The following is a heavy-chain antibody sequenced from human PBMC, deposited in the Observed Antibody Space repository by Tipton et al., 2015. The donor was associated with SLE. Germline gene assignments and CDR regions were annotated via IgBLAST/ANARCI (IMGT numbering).Heavy chain of an antibody. CDR1: GFSFRDYP. Sequence: SLRLSCAASGFSFRDYPLHCVRQAPGKGLEWVALVSDEGSDKDYADSVKGRFIISRDNYRDTLYLQMNSLRVADTAVYYCAKWGGRSGLDSWGQGTLVTVSS. J-gene: IGHJ4*02. CDR2: VSDEGSDK. V-gene: IGHV3-30*04. D-gene: IGHD6-19*01. CDR3: AKWGGRSGLDS.